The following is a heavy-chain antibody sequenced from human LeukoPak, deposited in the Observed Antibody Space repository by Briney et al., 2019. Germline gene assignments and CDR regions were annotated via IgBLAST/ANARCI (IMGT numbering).Heavy chain of an antibody. CDR1: GCTFSSYA. CDR3: AKSESSSCYDAFDI. Sequence: GGSLRLSCAGSGCTFSSYAMSWVRQAPGKGLEWVSIISGGSTYYTDSVKGRFTISRDNSRNTLYLQMNSLRAEDTAVYYCAKSESSSCYDAFDIWGQGPMVTVPS. CDR2: ISGGST. D-gene: IGHD6-13*01. J-gene: IGHJ3*02. V-gene: IGHV3-23*01.